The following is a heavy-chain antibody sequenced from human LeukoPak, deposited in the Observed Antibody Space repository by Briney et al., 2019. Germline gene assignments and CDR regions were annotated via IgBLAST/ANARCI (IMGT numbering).Heavy chain of an antibody. V-gene: IGHV1-18*01. CDR3: ARVDSLQYYYDSSGYYYMDV. D-gene: IGHD3-22*01. CDR1: GYTFTSYG. Sequence: ASVKVSCKASGYTFTSYGISWVRQAPGQGLEWMGWISAYNGNTNYAQKLQGRVTMTTDTSTSTAYMELRSLRSDDTAVYYCARVDSLQYYYDSSGYYYMDVWGKGTTVTVSS. J-gene: IGHJ6*03. CDR2: ISAYNGNT.